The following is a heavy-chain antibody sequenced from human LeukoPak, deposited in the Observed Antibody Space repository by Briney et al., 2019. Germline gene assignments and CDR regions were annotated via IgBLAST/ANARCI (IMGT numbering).Heavy chain of an antibody. CDR1: GFSFSDSY. J-gene: IGHJ4*01. CDR2: ISGSGSDI. V-gene: IGHV3-11*01. CDR3: STDPRLLIY. D-gene: IGHD2-8*01. Sequence: GGSLRLSCVVSGFSFSDSYMTWIRQTPGKGLEWLAYISGSGSDIYYADSVKGRFTISRDNAKNSLYLQMNSLRPEDTALYYCSTDPRLLIYWGHGTLVTVSS.